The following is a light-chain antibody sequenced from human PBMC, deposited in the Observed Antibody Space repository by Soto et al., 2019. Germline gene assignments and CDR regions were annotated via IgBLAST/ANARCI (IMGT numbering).Light chain of an antibody. V-gene: IGKV1-39*01. J-gene: IGKJ1*01. Sequence: DNQMTQPPSSMSASVGDRVTISCRASQTISNYLNWYQQRLGKVPRLLIHGAFTLQGGVPSRFSGSASGTDVTLTINSLQPEDFATYYCQQTYANSWTFGQGTKVEIK. CDR1: QTISNY. CDR2: GAF. CDR3: QQTYANSWT.